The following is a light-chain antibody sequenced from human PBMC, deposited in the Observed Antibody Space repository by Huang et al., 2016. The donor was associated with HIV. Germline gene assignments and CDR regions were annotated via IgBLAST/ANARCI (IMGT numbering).Light chain of an antibody. Sequence: DIQMTQSPLSLSASVGDRVTFTCRADQNITQSLNWYQQKPGKAPKRLIYTVSTLESGVPSRFSGSGSGSRFTLNIGNLQPEDFATYYCQQSFSVPRTFG. J-gene: IGKJ1*01. V-gene: IGKV1-39*01. CDR3: QQSFSVPRT. CDR2: TVS. CDR1: QNITQS.